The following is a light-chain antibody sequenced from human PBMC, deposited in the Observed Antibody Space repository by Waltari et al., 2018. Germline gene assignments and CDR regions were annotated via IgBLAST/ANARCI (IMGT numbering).Light chain of an antibody. V-gene: IGKV2-28*01. CDR3: MQALQTPWT. CDR2: LGS. CDR1: QSLLHSNGYNS. Sequence: DIVMTQSPLSLPVTPGEPASISCRPSQSLLHSNGYNSLDWYLQKPGQSPQLLIYLGSNRASGVPDRFSGSGSGTDFTLKISRVEAEDVGVYYCMQALQTPWTFGQGTKVEIK. J-gene: IGKJ1*01.